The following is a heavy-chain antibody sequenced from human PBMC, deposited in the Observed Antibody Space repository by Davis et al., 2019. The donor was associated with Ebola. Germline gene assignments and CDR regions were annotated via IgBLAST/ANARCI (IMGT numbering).Heavy chain of an antibody. CDR3: AKAPSSGFYYFDS. CDR1: GFTFSSYW. J-gene: IGHJ4*02. V-gene: IGHV3-74*01. CDR2: INSDGSST. D-gene: IGHD6-19*01. Sequence: GESLKISCAASGFTFSSYWMHWVRQAPGKGLVWVSRINSDGSSTSYADSVKGRFTISRDNSKNTLYLQMSSLRAEDTAVYYCAKAPSSGFYYFDSWGQGTLVTVSS.